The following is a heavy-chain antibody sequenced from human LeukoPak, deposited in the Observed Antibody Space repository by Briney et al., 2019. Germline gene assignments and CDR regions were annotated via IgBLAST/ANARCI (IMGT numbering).Heavy chain of an antibody. J-gene: IGHJ5*01. CDR2: ISDLGQTT. V-gene: IGHV3-23*01. CDR3: AKDAQGGRASYNCFGS. D-gene: IGHD2-15*01. CDR1: GAVLA. Sequence: GGSLRLSCATSGAVLAIAWDRQAPGKGLEWVAVISDLGQTTYYRDSVEGRFTISRDNAKNTVYLQMKSLRVEETGVYYCAKDAQGGRASYNCFGSWGQGTLVTVSA.